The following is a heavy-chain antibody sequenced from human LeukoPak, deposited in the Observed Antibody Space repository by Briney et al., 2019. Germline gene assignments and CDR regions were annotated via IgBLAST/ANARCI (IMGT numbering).Heavy chain of an antibody. J-gene: IGHJ4*02. CDR1: GFTFSSYW. CDR3: AKGGRRYCSSTSCLVDY. D-gene: IGHD2-2*01. V-gene: IGHV3-74*01. Sequence: GGSLRLSCAASGFTFSSYWMHWVRQAPGKGLVWVSRINSDGSSTSYADSMKGRFTISRDNAKNMLYLQMNSLRAEDTAVYYCAKGGRRYCSSTSCLVDYWGQGTLVTVSS. CDR2: INSDGSST.